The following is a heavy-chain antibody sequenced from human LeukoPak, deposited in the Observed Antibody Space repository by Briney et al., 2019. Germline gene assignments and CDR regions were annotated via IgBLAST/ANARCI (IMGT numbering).Heavy chain of an antibody. D-gene: IGHD3-10*01. J-gene: IGHJ4*02. CDR3: ARTRYYYNSRSYGAPYYFDY. CDR2: IYYSGST. Sequence: PSETLSLTCAVSGGSISSNSYYWGWIRQPPGKGLEWIGSIYYSGSTYYNPSLKSRVTISVDTSKNQFSLQLSSVTAADTAVYYCARTRYYYNSRSYGAPYYFDYWGQGTLVTVSS. V-gene: IGHV4-39*01. CDR1: GGSISSNSYY.